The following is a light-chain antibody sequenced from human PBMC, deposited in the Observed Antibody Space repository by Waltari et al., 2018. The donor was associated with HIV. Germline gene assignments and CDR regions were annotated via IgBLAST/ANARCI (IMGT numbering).Light chain of an antibody. V-gene: IGLV1-47*01. CDR1: SSNVGKNY. CDR2: RND. Sequence: QSGLRQPPSTSRPPGQRVVISCSGSSSNVGKNYVSWFHQLPGAAPRLLIYRNDRRPSGAPDRFTAAKSGTSASLVISGLRSDDEADYFCASWDDALSSWLFGGGTKLTVL. CDR3: ASWDDALSSWL. J-gene: IGLJ6*01.